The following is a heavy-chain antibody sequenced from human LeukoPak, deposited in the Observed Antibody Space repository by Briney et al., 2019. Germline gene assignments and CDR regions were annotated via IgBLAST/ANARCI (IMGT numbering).Heavy chain of an antibody. D-gene: IGHD3-10*01. CDR2: VYHSGSS. CDR1: GYSISSAYY. CDR3: ARDLIVPDAMTGSGSYSTDY. Sequence: SETLSLTCTVSGYSISSAYYWGWIRQSPGKGLEWIGSVYHSGSSSYNPSLTSRVTISVDTSKNQFSLKLSSVTAADTAVYYCARDLIVPDAMTGSGSYSTDYWGQGTLATVSS. V-gene: IGHV4-38-2*02. J-gene: IGHJ4*02.